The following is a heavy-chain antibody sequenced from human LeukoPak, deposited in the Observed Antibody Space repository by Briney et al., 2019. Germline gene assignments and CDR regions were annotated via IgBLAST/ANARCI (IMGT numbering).Heavy chain of an antibody. CDR1: GGSISTSSYY. CDR2: IFYSGST. Sequence: TAETLSLTCTVSGGSISTSSYYWGWVRQPPGKGQEWIGNIFYSGSTYYSPSLKSPSTISLDTSSNQFSIKLNSVTAEDTAVYYCATVPHDYGGKGDAFDIWGQGTMVTVSS. D-gene: IGHD4-23*01. CDR3: ATVPHDYGGKGDAFDI. V-gene: IGHV4-39*07. J-gene: IGHJ3*02.